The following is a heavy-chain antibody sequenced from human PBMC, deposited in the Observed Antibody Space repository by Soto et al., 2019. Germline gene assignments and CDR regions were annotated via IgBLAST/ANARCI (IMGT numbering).Heavy chain of an antibody. V-gene: IGHV3-30*03. J-gene: IGHJ4*02. CDR3: ASNSLAYCGGDCYFDY. CDR2: ISYDGSNK. Sequence: GGSLRLSCAASGFTFSSYGMHWVRQAPGKGLEWVAVISYDGSNKYYADSVKGRFTISRDNSKNTLYLQMNSLRAEDTAVYYCASNSLAYCGGDCYFDYWGQGTLVTVSS. CDR1: GFTFSSYG. D-gene: IGHD2-21*02.